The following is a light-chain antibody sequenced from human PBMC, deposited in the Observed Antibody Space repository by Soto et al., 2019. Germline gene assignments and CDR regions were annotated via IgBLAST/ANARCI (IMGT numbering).Light chain of an antibody. Sequence: QSALTQPASVSGSPGQSITISCAGTSSDVGSYDLVSWYQRHPGKAPKLMIYGVNKRPSGVSNRFSGSKSGNTASLTISVLQAEDEADYHCCSYAGSYTHVVFGGGTKVTVL. CDR2: GVN. CDR1: SSDVGSYDL. J-gene: IGLJ2*01. CDR3: CSYAGSYTHVV. V-gene: IGLV2-23*02.